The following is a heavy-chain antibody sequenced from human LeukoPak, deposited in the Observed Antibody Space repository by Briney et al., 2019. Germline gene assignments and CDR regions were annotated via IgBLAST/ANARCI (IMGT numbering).Heavy chain of an antibody. CDR1: GVPISNYY. Sequence: SETLSLTCTVSGVPISNYYWSWMRQSPGKGGEGSGYVYFSGSTDYNPSLKRRVSISVDMSKNQFSLELSSVTAADTAVYYCARGGVVGTMLRGINWFDPWGQGPLVAVSA. V-gene: IGHV4-59*01. CDR2: VYFSGST. J-gene: IGHJ5*02. CDR3: ARGGVVGTMLRGINWFDP. D-gene: IGHD3-10*01.